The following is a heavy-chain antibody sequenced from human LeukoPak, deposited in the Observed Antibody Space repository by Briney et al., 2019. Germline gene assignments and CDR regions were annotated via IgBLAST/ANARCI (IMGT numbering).Heavy chain of an antibody. CDR2: ISSNGGST. Sequence: GGSLRLSCSASGFTFSSYAMHWVRQAPGKGLEYVSAISSNGGSTYYADSVKGRFTISRDNSKNTLYLQMSSLRAEDTAVYYCVKDRNTAMVEGAFEIWGQGTMVTVSS. CDR3: VKDRNTAMVEGAFEI. V-gene: IGHV3-64D*06. J-gene: IGHJ3*02. CDR1: GFTFSSYA. D-gene: IGHD5-18*01.